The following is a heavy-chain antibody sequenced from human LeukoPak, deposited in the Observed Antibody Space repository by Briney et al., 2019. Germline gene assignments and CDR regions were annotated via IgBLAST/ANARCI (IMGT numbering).Heavy chain of an antibody. CDR3: ARGAGDDYFDY. Sequence: GASVKVSCKASGYTFTNYAITWVRQAPGQGLEWMGWINSYNGNTNYAQKLQGRVTMTTDTSTSTAYMELRSLRSDDTAVYYCARGAGDDYFDYWGQGTLVTVSS. CDR2: INSYNGNT. CDR1: GYTFTNYA. V-gene: IGHV1-18*01. J-gene: IGHJ4*02. D-gene: IGHD7-27*01.